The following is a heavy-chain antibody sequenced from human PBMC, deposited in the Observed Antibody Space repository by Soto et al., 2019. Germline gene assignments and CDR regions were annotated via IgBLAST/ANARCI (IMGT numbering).Heavy chain of an antibody. CDR3: GRTPVEYSSSFDYFED. J-gene: IGHJ4*02. V-gene: IGHV1-2*04. CDR2: INPNSGGT. Sequence: ASVKVSCKACGYTFTGYYMHWVRQAPGQGLEWMGWINPNSGGTNYAQKFQGWVTMTRDTSISTAYMELSRLRSDDTAVYYCGRTPVEYSSSFDYFEDWGQGALVTVTS. D-gene: IGHD6-6*01. CDR1: GYTFTGYY.